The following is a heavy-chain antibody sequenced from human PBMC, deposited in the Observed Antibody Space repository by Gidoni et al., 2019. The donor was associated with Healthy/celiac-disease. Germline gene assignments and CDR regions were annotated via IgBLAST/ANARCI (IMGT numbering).Heavy chain of an antibody. CDR3: ARATISIFRNDY. D-gene: IGHD3-9*01. V-gene: IGHV1-2*02. J-gene: IGHJ4*02. CDR1: GYTFTGYN. CDR2: INPNSGGT. Sequence: QVQLVQSGAEVKKPGASVKVSCKAAGYTFTGYNMHWVRQAPGQGLEWMGGINPNSGGTNYAQKFQGRVTMTRDTSISTAYMELGRLRSDDTAVYYCARATISIFRNDYWGQGTLVTVSS.